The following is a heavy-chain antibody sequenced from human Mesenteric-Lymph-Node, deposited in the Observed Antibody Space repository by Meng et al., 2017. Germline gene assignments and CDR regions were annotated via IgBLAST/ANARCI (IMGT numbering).Heavy chain of an antibody. D-gene: IGHD3-10*01. CDR1: GDSITRGDYS. CDR3: VRDTRRGGGWFDP. CDR2: IYHGVNI. J-gene: IGHJ5*02. V-gene: IGHV4-30-2*01. Sequence: QVQLQESGSGLVRPSQTLSLTCAVSGDSITRGDYSWTWIRQPPGKGLEWIGYIYHGVNIYYTPSLRSRVTISVDKSRNQFSLKLTSVSAADTAVYYCVRDTRRGGGWFDPWGQGTLVTV.